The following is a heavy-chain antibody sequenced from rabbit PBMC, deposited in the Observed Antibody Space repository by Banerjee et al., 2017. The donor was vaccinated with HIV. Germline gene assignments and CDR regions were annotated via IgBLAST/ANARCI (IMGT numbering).Heavy chain of an antibody. CDR1: GFSFSSSYW. Sequence: QSLEESGGDLVKPGASLTLTCTASGFSFSSSYWICWVRQAPGKGLEWIACIYSGSSGSTYYASWAKGRFTISKTSSTTVALQMTSLTAADTATYFCARDRYSGGWYGGYGFNLWGPGTLVTVS. J-gene: IGHJ4*01. V-gene: IGHV1S40*01. CDR2: IYSGSSGST. D-gene: IGHD2-1*01. CDR3: ARDRYSGGWYGGYGFNL.